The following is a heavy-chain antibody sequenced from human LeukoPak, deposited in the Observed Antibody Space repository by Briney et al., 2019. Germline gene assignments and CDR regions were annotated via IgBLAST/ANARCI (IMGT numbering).Heavy chain of an antibody. J-gene: IGHJ4*02. Sequence: SVKVSCKASGGTFSSYAISWVRQAPGQGLEWMGGIIPIFGTANYAQKFQGRVTMTTDTSTSTAYMELRSLRSDDTAVYYCARVVVAAQHFDYWGQGTLVTVSS. D-gene: IGHD2-15*01. V-gene: IGHV1-69*05. CDR3: ARVVVAAQHFDY. CDR2: IIPIFGTA. CDR1: GGTFSSYA.